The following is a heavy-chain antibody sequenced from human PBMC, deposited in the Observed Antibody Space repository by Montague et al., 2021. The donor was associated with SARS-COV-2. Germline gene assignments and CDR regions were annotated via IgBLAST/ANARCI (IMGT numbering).Heavy chain of an antibody. D-gene: IGHD1/OR15-1a*01. CDR1: GGSTTGYF. J-gene: IGHJ3*01. CDR2: IYYSGNT. CDR3: AKQRLIHYDAFDV. Sequence: SETLSLTCTVSGGSTTGYFWSWIRQSPGKGLEWIGYIYYSGNTKYNPSLESRVTISLDASKNQFSLRLSSVTAADTAVYYCAKQRLIHYDAFDVWGQGTMVTVSS. V-gene: IGHV4-59*01.